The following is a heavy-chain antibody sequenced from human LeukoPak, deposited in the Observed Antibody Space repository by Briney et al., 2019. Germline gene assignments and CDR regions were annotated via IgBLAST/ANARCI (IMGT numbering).Heavy chain of an antibody. CDR2: IWYDGSNK. J-gene: IGHJ6*02. CDR3: ARDRILTGNYYYGMDV. CDR1: GFAFSSYG. V-gene: IGHV3-33*01. D-gene: IGHD3-9*01. Sequence: PGGSLRLSCAASGFAFSSYGMHWVRQAPGKGLEWVAVIWYDGSNKYYADSVKGRFTISRDNSKNTLYLQMNSLRAEDTAVYYCARDRILTGNYYYGMDVWGQGTTVTVSS.